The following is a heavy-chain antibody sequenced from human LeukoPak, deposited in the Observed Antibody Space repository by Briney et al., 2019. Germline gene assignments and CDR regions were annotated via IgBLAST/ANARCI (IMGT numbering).Heavy chain of an antibody. V-gene: IGHV3-33*01. Sequence: QPGRSLRLSCVASGFTFSTYGMHWVRQAPGKGLEWVAIIWYDGSSKYYADSVKGRFTISRDNSKNTLYLQLNSLRVEDTAMYCCARSGDGDYKALDYWGQGTPVAVSS. D-gene: IGHD4-17*01. CDR3: ARSGDGDYKALDY. CDR1: GFTFSTYG. J-gene: IGHJ4*02. CDR2: IWYDGSSK.